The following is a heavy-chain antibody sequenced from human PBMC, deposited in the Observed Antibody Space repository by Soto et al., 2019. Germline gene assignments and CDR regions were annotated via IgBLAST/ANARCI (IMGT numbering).Heavy chain of an antibody. CDR3: ARDLTYYYDSTGYYLDY. J-gene: IGHJ4*02. CDR2: ISSSGSYI. Sequence: EVQLVESGGGLVKPGGSLRLSCAASGFSFTTYSMNWVRQAPGKGLEWVSYISSSGSYIYYADSVKGRFTISRDNAKNSLELQMNSLRAEDTAVYYCARDLTYYYDSTGYYLDYWGQGTLVTVSS. D-gene: IGHD3-22*01. CDR1: GFSFTTYS. V-gene: IGHV3-21*01.